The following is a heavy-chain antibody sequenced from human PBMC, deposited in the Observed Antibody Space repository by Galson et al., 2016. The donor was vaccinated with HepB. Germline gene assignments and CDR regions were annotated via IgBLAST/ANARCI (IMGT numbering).Heavy chain of an antibody. J-gene: IGHJ6*04. Sequence: LSLTCTVSGGTITSGSSYYNWIRQPAGKGLEWLGRVDTSGSTNYSPSLKSRVTISLDTSKNQFSLKLTSVTAADTAVYYCARNVAVFAIRPYYYGVDVWGKGTTVTVSS. CDR1: GGTITSGSSY. CDR3: ARNVAVFAIRPYYYGVDV. D-gene: IGHD2-8*02. V-gene: IGHV4-61*02. CDR2: VDTSGST.